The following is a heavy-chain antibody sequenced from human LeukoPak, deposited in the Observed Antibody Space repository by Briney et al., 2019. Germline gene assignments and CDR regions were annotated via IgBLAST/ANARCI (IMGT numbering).Heavy chain of an antibody. CDR3: TRAPRPVVVTATRHDY. D-gene: IGHD2-21*02. CDR1: GFTFGDYA. Sequence: GGSLRLSCTASGFTFGDYAMSWFREAPGKGRECVGVIRSKAYGGTTEYAASVKGRFTISRDDSKSIGYLQMTSLKTEDTAVYYCTRAPRPVVVTATRHDYWGQGTLVTVSS. J-gene: IGHJ4*02. V-gene: IGHV3-49*03. CDR2: IRSKAYGGTT.